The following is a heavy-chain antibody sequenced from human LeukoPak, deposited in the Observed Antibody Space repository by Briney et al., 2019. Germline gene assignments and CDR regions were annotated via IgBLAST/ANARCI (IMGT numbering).Heavy chain of an antibody. CDR1: GGSISSGGYY. CDR2: IYHSGST. V-gene: IGHV4-30-2*01. Sequence: PSETLSLTCTVSGGSISSGGYYWSWIRQPPGKGLEWIGYIYHSGSTYYNPSLKSRVTISVDRSKNQFSLKLSSVTAADTAVYYCARAYKWRDFWSGYPYYYYMDVWGKGTTVTLSS. CDR3: ARAYKWRDFWSGYPYYYYMDV. J-gene: IGHJ6*03. D-gene: IGHD3-3*01.